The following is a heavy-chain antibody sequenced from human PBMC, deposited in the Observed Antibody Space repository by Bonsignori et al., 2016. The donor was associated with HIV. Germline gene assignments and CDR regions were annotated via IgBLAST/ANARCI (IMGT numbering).Heavy chain of an antibody. V-gene: IGHV3-33*06. CDR1: GFIFSNYG. CDR2: IYYDGSHR. Sequence: GESLKISCAASGFIFSNYGIHWFRQAPGKGLEWVAVIYYDGSHRDYADFVKGRFTISRDDSKRMVYLQMNSLSAEDTAVYYCVKGSKLGIKKDWYFDLWGRGTQVTVSS. CDR3: VKGSKLGIKKDWYFDL. D-gene: IGHD7-27*01. J-gene: IGHJ2*01.